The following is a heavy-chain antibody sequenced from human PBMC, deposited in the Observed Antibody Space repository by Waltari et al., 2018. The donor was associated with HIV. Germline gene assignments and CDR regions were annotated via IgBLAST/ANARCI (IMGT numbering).Heavy chain of an antibody. D-gene: IGHD3-10*01. CDR3: ARELEASVGYGMDV. Sequence: QVQLQESGPGLVKSSETLSLTCTVSGGSISSHFWSWVRQSPVKGLELIAYIYYNGNSVYNPSLKGRVTISIDKSKQQFSLRLSSVTAADTAVYYCARELEASVGYGMDVWGQGTTVTVSS. V-gene: IGHV4-59*11. J-gene: IGHJ6*02. CDR1: GGSISSHF. CDR2: IYYNGNS.